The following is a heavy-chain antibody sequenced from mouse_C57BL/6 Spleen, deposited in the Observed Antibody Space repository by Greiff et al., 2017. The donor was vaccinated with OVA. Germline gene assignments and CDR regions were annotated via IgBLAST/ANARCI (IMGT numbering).Heavy chain of an antibody. D-gene: IGHD1-1*01. V-gene: IGHV1-69*01. CDR3: ARHGRGYFDY. Sequence: QVQLQRSGAELVMPGASVKLSCKASGYTFTSYWMHWVKQRPGQGLEWIGEIDPSDSYTNYNQKFKGKSTLTVDKSSSTAYMQLSSLTSEDSAVYYCARHGRGYFDYWGQGTTLTVSS. CDR2: IDPSDSYT. CDR1: GYTFTSYW. J-gene: IGHJ2*01.